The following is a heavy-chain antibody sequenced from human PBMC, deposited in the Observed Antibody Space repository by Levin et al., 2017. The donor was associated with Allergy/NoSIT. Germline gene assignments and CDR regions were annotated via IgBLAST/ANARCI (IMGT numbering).Heavy chain of an antibody. J-gene: IGHJ6*03. Sequence: GGSLRLSCAASGFTFSDYYMSWIRQAPGKGLEWVSYISSSSSYTNYADSVKGRFTISRDNAKNSLYLQMNSLRAEDTAVYYCARAPSEWFGELTHYYYYYYMDVWGKGTTVTVSS. CDR2: ISSSSSYT. CDR1: GFTFSDYY. V-gene: IGHV3-11*05. D-gene: IGHD3-10*01. CDR3: ARAPSEWFGELTHYYYYYYMDV.